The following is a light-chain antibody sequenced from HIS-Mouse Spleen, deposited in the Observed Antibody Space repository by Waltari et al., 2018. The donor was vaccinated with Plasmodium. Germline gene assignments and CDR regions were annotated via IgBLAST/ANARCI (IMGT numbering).Light chain of an antibody. CDR1: VLAQQY. J-gene: IGLJ3*02. Sequence: SYELTQPSSVSVSPGQTARITCSGDVLAQQYARWLQQKPGQAPVLVIYKDSERPSGIPERFSGSSSGTKVTLTISGAQVEDEADYYCYSAADNNLVFGGGTKLTVL. CDR2: KDS. CDR3: YSAADNNLV. V-gene: IGLV3-27*01.